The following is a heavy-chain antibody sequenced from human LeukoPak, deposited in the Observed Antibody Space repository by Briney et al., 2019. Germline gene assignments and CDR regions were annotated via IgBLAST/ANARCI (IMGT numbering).Heavy chain of an antibody. J-gene: IGHJ4*02. CDR1: GYTFTTYG. Sequence: ASVKVSCKASGYTFTTYGISWVRQAPGQGREWMGWISGYNGDTDYAQNLQGRVTMTTDTSTSTAYMELRSLRSDDTAVYYCARDYRARLGRNRGLGGECDYWGQGTLVTVSS. V-gene: IGHV1-18*01. D-gene: IGHD5-12*01. CDR2: ISGYNGDT. CDR3: ARDYRARLGRNRGLGGECDY.